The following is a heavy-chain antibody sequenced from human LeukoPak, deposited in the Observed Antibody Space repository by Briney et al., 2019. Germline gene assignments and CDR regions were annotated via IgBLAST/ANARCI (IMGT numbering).Heavy chain of an antibody. D-gene: IGHD3-10*01. V-gene: IGHV4-4*02. CDR2: MHHDGSA. CDR3: AREGLGETYFEY. Sequence: SESLSLTCAVSGGSIITRNFWSWVRQPPGKGLEWIAEMHHDGSANYNPSLKRRVSMSVDKSKNHFSLRLTSVTAADTAVYYCAREGLGETYFEYWGRGILVTVSS. J-gene: IGHJ4*02. CDR1: GGSIITRNF.